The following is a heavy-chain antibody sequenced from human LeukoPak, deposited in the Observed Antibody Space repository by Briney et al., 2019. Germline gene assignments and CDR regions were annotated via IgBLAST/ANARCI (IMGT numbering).Heavy chain of an antibody. CDR2: IYYSGST. Sequence: SETLSLTCTVSGGSISSSSYYWGWIRQPPGKGLEWIGSIYYSGSTYYNPSLKSRVTISVDTSKNQFSLKLTSATAADTAIYYCARDYCSGGSCYFDYWGQGTLVTVSS. J-gene: IGHJ4*02. CDR3: ARDYCSGGSCYFDY. V-gene: IGHV4-39*07. CDR1: GGSISSSSYY. D-gene: IGHD2-15*01.